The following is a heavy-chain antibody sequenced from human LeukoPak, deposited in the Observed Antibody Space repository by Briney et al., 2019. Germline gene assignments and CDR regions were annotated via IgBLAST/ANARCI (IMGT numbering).Heavy chain of an antibody. V-gene: IGHV1-46*01. J-gene: IGHJ4*02. CDR2: TKPSGGST. Sequence: GASVKVSCKASGYTFTSYYMHWVRQAPGQGLEWMGITKPSGGSTTYAQKFQGRVTMTRDTSTSTRETSTSTVYMELSSLRSEDTAMYYCAREGVYSNYFDYWGQGTLVTVSS. CDR3: AREGVYSNYFDY. D-gene: IGHD4-11*01. CDR1: GYTFTSYY.